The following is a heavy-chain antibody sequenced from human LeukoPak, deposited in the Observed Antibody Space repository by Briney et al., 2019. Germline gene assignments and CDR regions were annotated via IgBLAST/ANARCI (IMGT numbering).Heavy chain of an antibody. CDR1: GGSFSGYY. CDR2: INHSGST. J-gene: IGHJ3*02. Sequence: SETLSLTCAVYGGSFSGYYWSWIRQPPGKGLEWIGEINHSGSTNYNPSLKSRVTISVDTSKNQFSLKLSSVTAADTAVYYCARGGFSGYDFAFDIWGQGAMVTVSS. CDR3: ARGGFSGYDFAFDI. V-gene: IGHV4-34*01. D-gene: IGHD5-12*01.